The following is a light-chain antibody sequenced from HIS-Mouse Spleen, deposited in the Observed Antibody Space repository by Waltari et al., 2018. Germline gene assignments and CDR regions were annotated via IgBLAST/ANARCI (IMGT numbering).Light chain of an antibody. Sequence: QSALTQPASVSGSPGQSITISCPGTSSHVGGYNYVPWYQQHPGKAPKLMIYDVSNRPSGVSNRFSGSKSGNTASLTISGLQAEDEADYYCSSYTSSSTEVFGGGTKLTVL. CDR2: DVS. V-gene: IGLV2-14*03. J-gene: IGLJ2*01. CDR3: SSYTSSSTEV. CDR1: SSHVGGYNY.